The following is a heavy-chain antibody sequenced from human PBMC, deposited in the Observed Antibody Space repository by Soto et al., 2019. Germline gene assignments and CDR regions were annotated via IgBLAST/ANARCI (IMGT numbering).Heavy chain of an antibody. J-gene: IGHJ5*02. D-gene: IGHD3-9*01. V-gene: IGHV1-24*01. Sequence: GASVKVSCKVSGYTLTELSMHWVRQAPGKGLEWMGGFDPEDGETIYAQKFQGRVTMTEDTSTDTAYMELSSLRAEDTAVYYCAKDQRGYDILTGPNWFDPWSQGTLVTVSS. CDR3: AKDQRGYDILTGPNWFDP. CDR2: FDPEDGET. CDR1: GYTLTELS.